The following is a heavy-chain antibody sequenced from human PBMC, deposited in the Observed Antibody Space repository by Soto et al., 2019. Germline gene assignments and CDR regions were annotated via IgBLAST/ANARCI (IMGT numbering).Heavy chain of an antibody. Sequence: QVQLVQSGAEVKKPGSSVKVSCKASGGTFSSYTISWVRQAAGQGLEWMGRINPILGIANHAQKPKGRVTMTADKSTSTAYMELSSLRSEDTDVYYCARDPGDAAAAGYDYWGQGTLVTVSS. J-gene: IGHJ4*02. CDR3: ARDPGDAAAAGYDY. V-gene: IGHV1-69*08. CDR1: GGTFSSYT. CDR2: INPILGIA. D-gene: IGHD6-13*01.